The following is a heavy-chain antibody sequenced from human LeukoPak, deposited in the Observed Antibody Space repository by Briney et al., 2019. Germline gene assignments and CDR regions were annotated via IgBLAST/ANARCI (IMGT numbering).Heavy chain of an antibody. CDR1: GFTFSSYE. CDR3: ATDSVVATTKAVDY. CDR2: ISSSGSTI. D-gene: IGHD2-15*01. V-gene: IGHV3-48*03. J-gene: IGHJ4*02. Sequence: GGSLRLSCAASGFTFSSYEMNWVRQAPGKGLEWVSYISSSGSTIYYADSVKGRFTISRDNARNSLYLEMNSLRAEDTAVYFCATDSVVATTKAVDYWGQGTLVTVSS.